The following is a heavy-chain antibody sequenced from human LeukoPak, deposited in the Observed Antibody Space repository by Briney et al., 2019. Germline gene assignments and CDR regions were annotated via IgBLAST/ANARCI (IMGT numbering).Heavy chain of an antibody. CDR3: ARPLRYYYYYGMDV. CDR1: GYTFTSYD. V-gene: IGHV1-8*01. J-gene: IGHJ6*02. Sequence: ASVKVSCKASGYTFTSYDINWVRQATGQGLEWMGWMNPNSGNTGYAQKFQGRVTMTRNTSISTAYMELSSLRSENTAVYYCARPLRYYYYYGMDVWGQGTTVTVSS. CDR2: MNPNSGNT.